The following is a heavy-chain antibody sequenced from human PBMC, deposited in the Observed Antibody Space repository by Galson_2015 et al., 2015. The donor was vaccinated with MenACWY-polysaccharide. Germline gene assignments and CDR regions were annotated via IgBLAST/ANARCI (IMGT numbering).Heavy chain of an antibody. Sequence: ETLSPTCTVSGGSISSSYWSWIRQPPGKGLEWIGYIYYSGSANYNPSLRSRVTISVDTSKNQFSLKLTSVTAADTAVYYCARRNYDILTGVWFDPWGQGTLVTVSS. CDR1: GGSISSSY. V-gene: IGHV4-59*01. CDR3: ARRNYDILTGVWFDP. J-gene: IGHJ5*02. CDR2: IYYSGSA. D-gene: IGHD3-9*01.